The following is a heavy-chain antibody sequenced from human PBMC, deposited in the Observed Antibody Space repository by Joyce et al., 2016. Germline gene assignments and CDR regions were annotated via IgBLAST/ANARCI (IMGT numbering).Heavy chain of an antibody. Sequence: QVHLVESGGGVVQPVRSLRLSCASSGLTLSNYGVHWVRQDPGKGVEWVAVISDEGSYKNSADSVKGRFTISRDNSKNTVFLEMNSLRTEDTAVYYCAKILTATYGSGWVLDYWGQGTLVTVSS. CDR1: GLTLSNYG. CDR2: ISDEGSYK. J-gene: IGHJ4*02. V-gene: IGHV3-30*18. D-gene: IGHD6-25*01. CDR3: AKILTATYGSGWVLDY.